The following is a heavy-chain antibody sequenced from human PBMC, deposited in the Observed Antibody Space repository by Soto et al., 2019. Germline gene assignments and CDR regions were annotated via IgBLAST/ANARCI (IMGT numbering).Heavy chain of an antibody. V-gene: IGHV1-18*01. CDR2: ISTFNGDT. J-gene: IGHJ5*02. CDR3: AREEEGQMATSDP. CDR1: GYSFFDYG. Sequence: ASVKVSCKASGYSFFDYGITWVRQAPGQGLEWMGWISTFNGDTNYAQQFQGRVTMTTDASTSTGYMELRSLRSDDTAVYYCAREEEGQMATSDPWGQGTMVSVSS. D-gene: IGHD5-12*01.